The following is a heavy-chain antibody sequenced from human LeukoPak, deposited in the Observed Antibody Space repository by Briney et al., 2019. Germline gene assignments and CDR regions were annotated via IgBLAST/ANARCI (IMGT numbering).Heavy chain of an antibody. CDR3: ARDLFGELRF. CDR1: GGTVSSSGYY. V-gene: IGHV4-61*08. Sequence: SETLSLTCTVSGGTVSSSGYYWNWIRQSPGKGLEWIGYIYNSGSTSYNPSLRSRVTISVDLSKNLFSLKLSSVTAADTAVYYCARDLFGELRFWGQGTLVTVSS. D-gene: IGHD3-10*02. CDR2: IYNSGST. J-gene: IGHJ4*02.